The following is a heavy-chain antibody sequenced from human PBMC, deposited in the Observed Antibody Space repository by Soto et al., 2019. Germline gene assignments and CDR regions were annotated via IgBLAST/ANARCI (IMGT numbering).Heavy chain of an antibody. J-gene: IGHJ5*02. Sequence: QVQLQQWGAGLLKPSETLSLTCAVYGGSFSGYYWSWIRQPPGKGLEWIGEINHSGSTNYNPSLKSRVPISVDTSKNQSSLKLSSVTAADTAVYYCAGPRFDPSGQGTLVTVSS. CDR1: GGSFSGYY. CDR2: INHSGST. CDR3: AGPRFDP. V-gene: IGHV4-34*01.